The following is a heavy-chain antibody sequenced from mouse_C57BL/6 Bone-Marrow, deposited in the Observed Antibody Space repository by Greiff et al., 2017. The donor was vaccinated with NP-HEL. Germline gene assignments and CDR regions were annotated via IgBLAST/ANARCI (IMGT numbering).Heavy chain of an antibody. CDR1: GFTFSSYG. CDR2: ISSGGSYT. CDR3: ARHTTVVAYYYAMDY. Sequence: EVQVVESGGDLVKPGGSLKLSCAASGFTFSSYGMSWVRQTPDKRLEWVATISSGGSYTYYPDSVKGRFTISRDNAKNTLYLQMSSLKSEDTAMYYCARHTTVVAYYYAMDYWGQGTSVTVSS. D-gene: IGHD1-1*01. J-gene: IGHJ4*01. V-gene: IGHV5-6*01.